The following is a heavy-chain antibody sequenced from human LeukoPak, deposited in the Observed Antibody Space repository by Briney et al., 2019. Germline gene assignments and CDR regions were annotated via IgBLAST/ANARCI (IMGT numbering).Heavy chain of an antibody. J-gene: IGHJ4*02. Sequence: EATRRLSWTASGVTIVSYSMSWVRKATGKGLEWVSSISSSSSYIYYADSVKGRFTISRDNAKNSLYLQMNSLRAEDTAVYYCARGDPYYDFWSGSTGGYWGQGTLVTVSS. V-gene: IGHV3-21*01. CDR1: GVTIVSYS. CDR3: ARGDPYYDFWSGSTGGY. D-gene: IGHD3-3*01. CDR2: ISSSSSYI.